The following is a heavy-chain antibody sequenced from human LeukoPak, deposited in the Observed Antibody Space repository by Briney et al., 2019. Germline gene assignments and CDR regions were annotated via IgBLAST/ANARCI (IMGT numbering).Heavy chain of an antibody. V-gene: IGHV3-48*03. CDR1: GFTFSSYE. D-gene: IGHD2-15*01. Sequence: PGGSLRLSCAASGFTFSSYEMNWVRQAPGKGLEWVSYISSSGSTIYYADSVKGRFTISRDNAKNSLYLQMNSLRAEDTAVYYCARTTLGVVVAATLDYWGQGTLVTVSS. CDR2: ISSSGSTI. J-gene: IGHJ4*02. CDR3: ARTTLGVVVAATLDY.